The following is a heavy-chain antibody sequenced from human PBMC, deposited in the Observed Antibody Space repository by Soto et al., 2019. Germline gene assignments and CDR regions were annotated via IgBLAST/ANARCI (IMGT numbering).Heavy chain of an antibody. D-gene: IGHD4-17*01. CDR3: ARVDDYGDSNDAFDI. CDR2: ISAYNGNT. J-gene: IGHJ3*02. CDR1: GYSFTGDL. V-gene: IGHV1-18*04. Sequence: ALVKLSRKASGYSFTGDLVGWGRQAPKQGLEWMGWISAYNGNTNYAQKLQGRVTMTTDTSTSTAYMELRSLRSDDTAVYYCARVDDYGDSNDAFDIWGQGTMVTVSS.